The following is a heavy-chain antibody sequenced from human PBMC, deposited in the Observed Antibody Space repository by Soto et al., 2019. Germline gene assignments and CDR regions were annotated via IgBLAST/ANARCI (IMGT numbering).Heavy chain of an antibody. CDR1: GGSFSGYY. V-gene: IGHV4-34*01. CDR2: INHSGST. Sequence: SETLSLTCAVYGGSFSGYYWSWIRQPPGKGLEWIGEINHSGSTNYNPSLKSRVTISVDTSKNQFSLKLSSVTAADTAVYYCARGSIAAAGFYYYGMDVWGRGTTVTVSS. D-gene: IGHD6-13*01. J-gene: IGHJ6*02. CDR3: ARGSIAAAGFYYYGMDV.